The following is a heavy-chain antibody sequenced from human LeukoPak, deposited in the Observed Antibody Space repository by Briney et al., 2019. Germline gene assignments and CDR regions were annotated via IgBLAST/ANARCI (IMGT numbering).Heavy chain of an antibody. CDR1: GFTFSSYS. J-gene: IGHJ4*02. CDR3: AKGRGYSGYDFFDY. D-gene: IGHD5-12*01. V-gene: IGHV3-23*01. CDR2: ISASGGST. Sequence: GGSLRLSCAASGFTFSSYSMKWVRQAPGKGLEWVSAISASGGSTFYADSVKGRFTISRDNFKNTLYLQMNSLRAEDTALYYCAKGRGYSGYDFFDYWGQGTLVTVSS.